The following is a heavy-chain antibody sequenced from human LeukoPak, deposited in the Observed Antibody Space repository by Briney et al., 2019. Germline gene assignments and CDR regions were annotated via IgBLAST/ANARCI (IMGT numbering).Heavy chain of an antibody. CDR2: IYPGDSDT. D-gene: IGHD3-9*01. V-gene: IGHV5-51*01. CDR3: ATRPYLTATFDY. J-gene: IGHJ4*02. CDR1: GYSFTSYW. Sequence: GESLKISCKGSGYSFTSYWIGWVRQMPGKGLEWMGIIYPGDSDTRYRPSFQGQVTISVDKSITTAYLQWSSLKASDTAMYYCATRPYLTATFDYWGQGTLVTVSS.